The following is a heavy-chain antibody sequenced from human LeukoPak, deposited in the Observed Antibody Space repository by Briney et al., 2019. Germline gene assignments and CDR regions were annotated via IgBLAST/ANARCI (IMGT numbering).Heavy chain of an antibody. V-gene: IGHV3-23*01. D-gene: IGHD4-17*01. Sequence: GGSLRLSCAASGFTFSSYAMGWVRQAPGKGLEWVSAISGSGGSTYYADSVKGRFTISRDNSKNTLYLQMNSLRAEDTAVYYCARMEDDYGDPYQDFDYWGQGTLVTVSS. CDR2: ISGSGGST. CDR1: GFTFSSYA. J-gene: IGHJ4*02. CDR3: ARMEDDYGDPYQDFDY.